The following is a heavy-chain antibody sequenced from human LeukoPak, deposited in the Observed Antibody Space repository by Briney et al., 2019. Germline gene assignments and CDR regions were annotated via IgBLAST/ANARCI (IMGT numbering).Heavy chain of an antibody. CDR3: ARVYYGSGSYYPIDY. D-gene: IGHD3-10*01. CDR1: GCSISSSSYY. Sequence: SETLCLTCTVSGCSISSSSYYWGWIRQPPGKGLEWIGSIYYSGSTYYNPSLKSRVTISVDTSKNQFSLKLSSVTAADTAVYYCARVYYGSGSYYPIDYWGQGTLVTVSS. V-gene: IGHV4-39*07. CDR2: IYYSGST. J-gene: IGHJ4*02.